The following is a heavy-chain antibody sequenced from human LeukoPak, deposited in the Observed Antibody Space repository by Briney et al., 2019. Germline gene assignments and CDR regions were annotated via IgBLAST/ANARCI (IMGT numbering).Heavy chain of an antibody. CDR3: ARASDGYSYGSFVDY. D-gene: IGHD5-18*01. CDR2: INPNSGAT. V-gene: IGHV1-2*04. Sequence: GSVKVSFKASGYTFTCYYMQWVRPAPGQGLEWMGWINPNSGATNYAQKFQGWVTMTRDTSTTTAYMELSRLRFDDTAVYYCARASDGYSYGSFVDYWGQGTLVTVSS. J-gene: IGHJ4*02. CDR1: GYTFTCYY.